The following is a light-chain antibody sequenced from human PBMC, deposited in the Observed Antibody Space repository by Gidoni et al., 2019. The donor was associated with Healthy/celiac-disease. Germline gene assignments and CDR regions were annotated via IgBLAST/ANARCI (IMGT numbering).Light chain of an antibody. V-gene: IGLV1-44*01. Sequence: QSVLTQPPSASGTPGQRVTISCSGSISNIGSNTVNWYQQLPGTAPKLLSYSHNQRPSGVPDRFSGAKSGNSASLAISGLLSEDEADYYCAAWDDSLNVVFGGGTKLTVL. CDR3: AAWDDSLNVV. J-gene: IGLJ3*02. CDR1: ISNIGSNT. CDR2: SHN.